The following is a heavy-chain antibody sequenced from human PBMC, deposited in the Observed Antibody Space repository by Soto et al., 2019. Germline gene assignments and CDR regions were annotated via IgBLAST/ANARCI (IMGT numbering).Heavy chain of an antibody. V-gene: IGHV3-30*03. Sequence: QVQLVESGGGVVQPGRSLRLSCAASGFTFSSYGMHWVRQAPGKGLEWVAVISYDGSNKYYADSVKGRFTISRDNSKNTLYLQMNSLRAEDTAVYYCATVSLGYSYGYSDYWGQGTLVTVSS. CDR1: GFTFSSYG. D-gene: IGHD5-18*01. CDR2: ISYDGSNK. CDR3: ATVSLGYSYGYSDY. J-gene: IGHJ4*02.